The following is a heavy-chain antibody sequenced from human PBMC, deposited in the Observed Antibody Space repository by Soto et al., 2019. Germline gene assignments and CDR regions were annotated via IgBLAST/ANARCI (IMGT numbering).Heavy chain of an antibody. CDR3: ARQPHRITIFGVALDY. CDR2: IIPIFGTA. J-gene: IGHJ4*02. D-gene: IGHD3-3*01. Sequence: SVKVSCKASGVTFSSYAISWVRQAPGQGLEWMGGIIPIFGTANYAQKFQGRVTITADESTSTAYMELSSLRSEDTAVYYCARQPHRITIFGVALDYWGQGTLVTVSS. CDR1: GVTFSSYA. V-gene: IGHV1-69*13.